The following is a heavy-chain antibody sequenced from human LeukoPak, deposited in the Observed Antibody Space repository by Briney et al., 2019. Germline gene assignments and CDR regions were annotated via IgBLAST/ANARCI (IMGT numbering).Heavy chain of an antibody. Sequence: SETLSLTCAVYGRSFSGYYWSWIRQPPGKGLEWIGEINHSGSTNYNPSLKSRVTISVDTSKNQFSLKLSSVTAADTAVYYCARRAPITMVRGVIPRRYNWFDPWGQGTLVTVSS. CDR2: INHSGST. V-gene: IGHV4-34*01. D-gene: IGHD3-10*01. CDR1: GRSFSGYY. J-gene: IGHJ5*02. CDR3: ARRAPITMVRGVIPRRYNWFDP.